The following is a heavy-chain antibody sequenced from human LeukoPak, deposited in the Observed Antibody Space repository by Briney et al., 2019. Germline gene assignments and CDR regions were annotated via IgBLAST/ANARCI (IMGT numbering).Heavy chain of an antibody. CDR3: ASGNNDWSL. CDR1: GFTFSNYY. V-gene: IGHV3-7*03. D-gene: IGHD3-9*01. CDR2: INQGGSEK. J-gene: IGHJ4*02. Sequence: GGSLRLSCAASGFTFSNYYMSWVRQAPGKGPEWVANINQGGSEKYYVDSVKGRFTISRDNAKNSLYLQMNSLRTEDTAVYYCASGNNDWSLGGQGTLVTVSS.